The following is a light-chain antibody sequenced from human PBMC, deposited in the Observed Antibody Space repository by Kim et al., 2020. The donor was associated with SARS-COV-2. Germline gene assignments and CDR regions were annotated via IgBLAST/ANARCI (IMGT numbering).Light chain of an antibody. V-gene: IGKV3-20*01. Sequence: EIVLTQSPGTLSLSPGERATLSCRASQSVSSNYLAWYQQKPGQAPRLLIYGASSRATGIPDRFSGSGSGTDFTLTINRLEPEDFAAYYCQQYGSSPNTFGGGTKLEI. CDR3: QQYGSSPNT. CDR1: QSVSSNY. J-gene: IGKJ4*01. CDR2: GAS.